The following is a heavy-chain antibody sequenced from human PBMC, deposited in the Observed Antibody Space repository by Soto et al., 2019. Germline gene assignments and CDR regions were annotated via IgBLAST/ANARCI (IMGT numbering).Heavy chain of an antibody. Sequence: GGSLRLSCAASGFTFSSYGMHWVRQAPGKGLEWVAVIWYDGSNKYYADSVKGRFTISRDNSKNTLYLQMNSLRAEDTAVYYCARDSSSWKRRARYFDYWGQGTLVTVSS. CDR2: IWYDGSNK. CDR1: GFTFSSYG. CDR3: ARDSSSWKRRARYFDY. V-gene: IGHV3-33*01. D-gene: IGHD6-13*01. J-gene: IGHJ4*02.